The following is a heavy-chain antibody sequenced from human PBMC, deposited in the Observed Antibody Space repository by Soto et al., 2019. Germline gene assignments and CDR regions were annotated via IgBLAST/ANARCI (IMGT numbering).Heavy chain of an antibody. CDR1: GFTFSSYA. V-gene: IGHV3-23*01. Sequence: EVQVLESGGGLVQPGGSLRLSCAASGFTFSSYAMSWVRQAPGKGLEWVSAISGSGDSTRYADSVQGRFTISRVTSKHTLYLQMNSLKAEDTAVYYSAKFYYGDYSYYYYGMDVWGQGTTVTVSS. CDR3: AKFYYGDYSYYYYGMDV. D-gene: IGHD4-17*01. CDR2: ISGSGDST. J-gene: IGHJ6*02.